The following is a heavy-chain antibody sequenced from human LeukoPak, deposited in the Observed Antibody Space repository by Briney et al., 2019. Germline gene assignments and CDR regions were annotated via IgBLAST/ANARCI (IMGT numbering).Heavy chain of an antibody. CDR2: ISRDGSDT. V-gene: IGHV3-30*14. D-gene: IGHD4-17*01. Sequence: PGRSLRLTCAAYGFSFSSYAMFWVRQAPGKGLDWMTIISRDGSDTFYADSVRGRFTISRDNSKNTLYLQMNSLRAEDTAVYYCARGKIYGDYGVFDYWGQGTLVTVSS. CDR1: GFSFSSYA. J-gene: IGHJ4*02. CDR3: ARGKIYGDYGVFDY.